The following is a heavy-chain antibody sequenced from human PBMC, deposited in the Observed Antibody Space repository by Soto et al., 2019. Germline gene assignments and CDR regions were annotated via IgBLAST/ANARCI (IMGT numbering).Heavy chain of an antibody. CDR1: GFTFSTYS. V-gene: IGHV3-48*02. J-gene: IGHJ6*02. D-gene: IGHD2-15*01. Sequence: EVQLVESGGGLVQPGGSLRLSCAASGFTFSTYSLNWVRQAPGKGLEWVSYISSSSVTINYADSVKGRFTISRANAKHSLYLQMTSLRDEDTAVYYCARDRLGCSGGGCYSGSYGMDVWGQGTTVTVSS. CDR2: ISSSSVTI. CDR3: ARDRLGCSGGGCYSGSYGMDV.